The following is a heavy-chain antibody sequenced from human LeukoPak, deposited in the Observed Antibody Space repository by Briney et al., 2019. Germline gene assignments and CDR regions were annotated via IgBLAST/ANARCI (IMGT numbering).Heavy chain of an antibody. CDR3: ASRTGTHSHYYYYYYMDV. CDR2: IIPIFGTA. Sequence: SVKVSCKASGGTFSSYAISWVRQAPGQGLEWMGGIIPIFGTANYAQKFQGRVTITADESTSTAYMELSSLRSEDTAVYYCASRTGTHSHYYYYYYMDVWGKGTTVTISS. J-gene: IGHJ6*03. D-gene: IGHD1-1*01. CDR1: GGTFSSYA. V-gene: IGHV1-69*13.